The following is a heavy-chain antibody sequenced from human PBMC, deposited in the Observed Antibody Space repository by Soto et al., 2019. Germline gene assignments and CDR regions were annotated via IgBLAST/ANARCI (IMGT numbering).Heavy chain of an antibody. J-gene: IGHJ3*02. CDR1: GGTFSSYA. V-gene: IGHV1-69*13. D-gene: IGHD2-2*01. Sequence: SVKVSCKASGGTFSSYAISWVRQAPGQGLEWMGGIIPIFGTANYAQKFQGRVTITADESTSTAYMELSSLRSEDTAVYYCAKYGSKYQLPYDAFDIWGQGTMVTVSS. CDR2: IIPIFGTA. CDR3: AKYGSKYQLPYDAFDI.